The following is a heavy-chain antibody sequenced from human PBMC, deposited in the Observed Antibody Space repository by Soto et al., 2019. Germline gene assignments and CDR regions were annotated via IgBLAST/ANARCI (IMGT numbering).Heavy chain of an antibody. CDR1: GFSLSTSGVG. D-gene: IGHD3-3*01. CDR2: IYWNDDK. V-gene: IGHV2-5*01. CDR3: AHRASRRWSGYYLTYYYFDY. J-gene: IGHJ4*02. Sequence: SGPTLVNPPQTLTLTCTFSGFSLSTSGVGVGWIRQPPGKALEWLALIYWNDDKRYSPSLKSRLTITKDTSKNQVVLTTTNMDPVDTATYYCAHRASRRWSGYYLTYYYFDYWGQGTLVTVSS.